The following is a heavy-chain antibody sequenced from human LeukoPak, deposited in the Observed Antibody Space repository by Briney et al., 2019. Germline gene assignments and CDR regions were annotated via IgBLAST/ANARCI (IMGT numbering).Heavy chain of an antibody. CDR3: ARGRSGYSYGYFDY. CDR1: GVSISSSNSY. Sequence: SETLSLTCTVSGVSISSSNSYWGWIRQPPGKGLEWIGSIYYSGSTYYNPSLKSRVTISVDTSKNQFSLKLSSVTAADTAVYYCARGRSGYSYGYFDYWGQGTLVTVSS. CDR2: IYYSGST. V-gene: IGHV4-39*07. J-gene: IGHJ4*02. D-gene: IGHD5-18*01.